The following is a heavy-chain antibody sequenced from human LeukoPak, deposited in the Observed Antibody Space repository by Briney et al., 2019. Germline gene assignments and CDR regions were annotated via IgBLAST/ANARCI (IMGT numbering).Heavy chain of an antibody. J-gene: IGHJ4*02. CDR3: ARGYRYYDSSGYFDTFDY. V-gene: IGHV1-2*02. Sequence: ASVKVSCKASGYTSTGYYMHWVRQAPGQGLEWMGWINPNSGGTNYAQKFQGRVTMTRDTSISTAYMELSRLRSDDTAVYYCARGYRYYDSSGYFDTFDYWGQGTLVTVSS. CDR1: GYTSTGYY. CDR2: INPNSGGT. D-gene: IGHD3-22*01.